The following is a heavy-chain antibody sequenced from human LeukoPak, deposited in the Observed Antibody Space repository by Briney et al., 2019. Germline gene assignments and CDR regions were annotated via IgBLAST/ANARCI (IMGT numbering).Heavy chain of an antibody. J-gene: IGHJ4*02. CDR1: GFTFSNYW. D-gene: IGHD3-16*01. CDR2: INGDGSST. Sequence: GGSLRLSCAASGFTFSNYWMHWVRQAPGKGLVWVSRINGDGSSTNYADSVKGRFTISRDNAKNTLNLQMNSLRAEDTAVYYCARDWFGIESWGQGTLVTVSS. V-gene: IGHV3-74*01. CDR3: ARDWFGIES.